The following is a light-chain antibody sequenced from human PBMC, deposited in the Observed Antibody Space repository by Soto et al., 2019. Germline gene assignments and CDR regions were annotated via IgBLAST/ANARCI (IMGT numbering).Light chain of an antibody. CDR3: QQYTTSST. CDR2: DAS. CDR1: QNIRNC. Sequence: GDSVTITFRASQNIRNCLAWYQQKPGKAHNPMIYDASSLKSGATGRFSGSGSGTEFTITISRPQPDDFANYYRQQYTTSSTFGQGTRLEIK. V-gene: IGKV1-5*01. J-gene: IGKJ5*01.